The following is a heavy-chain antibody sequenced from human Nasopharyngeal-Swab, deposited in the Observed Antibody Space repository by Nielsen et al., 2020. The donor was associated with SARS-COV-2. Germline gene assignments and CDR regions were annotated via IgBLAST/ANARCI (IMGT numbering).Heavy chain of an antibody. J-gene: IGHJ6*03. CDR2: IYSAGQT. D-gene: IGHD3-22*01. Sequence: GGSLRLSCAASGFTFSSYAMSWVRQAPGKGLEWVSVIYSAGQTNYADSVKGRFTISRDNSKNTLYLQMNSLRTEDTAVYYCTSQTYYYDSSETLYYYYMDVWGKGTTVTVSS. CDR1: GFTFSSYA. V-gene: IGHV3-53*01. CDR3: TSQTYYYDSSETLYYYYMDV.